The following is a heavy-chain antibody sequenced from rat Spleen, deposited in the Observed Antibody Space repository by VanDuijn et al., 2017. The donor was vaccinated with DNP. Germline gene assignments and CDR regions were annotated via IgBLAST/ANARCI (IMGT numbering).Heavy chain of an antibody. V-gene: IGHV5-7*01. CDR1: GFTFRNYD. Sequence: EVQLVESGGGLIQPGRSLKLSCTASGFTFRNYDMAWVRQAPKKGLEWVATINYDGSNTYYRDSVKGRFTISRDNARSTLYLQMDSLRSEDTATYYCASRPPPTRGPFDYWGQGVLVTVSS. CDR3: ASRPPPTRGPFDY. D-gene: IGHD1-4*01. J-gene: IGHJ2*01. CDR2: INYDGSNT.